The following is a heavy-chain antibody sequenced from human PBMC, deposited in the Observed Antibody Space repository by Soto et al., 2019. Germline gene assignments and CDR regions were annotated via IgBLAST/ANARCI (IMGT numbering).Heavy chain of an antibody. CDR3: ARDLAVAGIDY. J-gene: IGHJ4*02. CDR1: GFTFCDYY. CDR2: ISSSGSTI. D-gene: IGHD6-19*01. Sequence: GGSLRLSCAASGFTFCDYYMSWIRQAPGKGLEWVSYISSSGSTIYYADPVKGRFTISRDNAKNSLYLQMNSLRAEDTAVYYCARDLAVAGIDYWGQGTLVTVSS. V-gene: IGHV3-11*01.